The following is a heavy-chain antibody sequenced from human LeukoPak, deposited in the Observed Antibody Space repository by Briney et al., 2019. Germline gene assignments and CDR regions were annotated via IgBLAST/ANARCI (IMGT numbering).Heavy chain of an antibody. CDR3: ARGAAHDY. Sequence: PGGSLRLSCAASGFTFSSYAMHWVRQAPGKGLEWVAVISYDGSNKYYADSVKGRFTISRDNSKNTLYLQMNSLRAEDTAVYYCARGAAHDYWGQGTLVTVPS. D-gene: IGHD6-25*01. J-gene: IGHJ4*02. V-gene: IGHV3-30*04. CDR1: GFTFSSYA. CDR2: ISYDGSNK.